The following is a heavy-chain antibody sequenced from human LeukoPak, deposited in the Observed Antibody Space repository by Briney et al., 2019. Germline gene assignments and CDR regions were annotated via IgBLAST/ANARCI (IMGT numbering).Heavy chain of an antibody. V-gene: IGHV4-39*01. CDR2: IYYSGST. CDR3: AATYYYDSSGYYYFDY. Sequence: SETLSLTCTVSGGSISSSSYYWGWIRQPPGKGLECIGSIYYSGSTYYNPSLKSRVTISVDTSKNQFSLKLSSVTAADTAVYYCAATYYYDSSGYYYFDYWGQGTLVTVSS. J-gene: IGHJ4*02. CDR1: GGSISSSSYY. D-gene: IGHD3-22*01.